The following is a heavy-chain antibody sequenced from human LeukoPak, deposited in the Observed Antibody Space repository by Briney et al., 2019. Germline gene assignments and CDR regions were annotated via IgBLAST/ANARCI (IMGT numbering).Heavy chain of an antibody. CDR2: ISSSSSYI. D-gene: IGHD3-10*01. J-gene: IGHJ6*03. CDR3: ARSRGTVYYYYYMDV. CDR1: GFTFSSYS. V-gene: IGHV3-21*01. Sequence: PGGSLRLSCAASGFTFSSYSMNWVRQAPGKGLEWVSSISSSSSYIYYADSVKGRLTISRDNAKNSLYLQMNSLRAEDTAVYYCARSRGTVYYYYYMDVWGKGTTVTVSS.